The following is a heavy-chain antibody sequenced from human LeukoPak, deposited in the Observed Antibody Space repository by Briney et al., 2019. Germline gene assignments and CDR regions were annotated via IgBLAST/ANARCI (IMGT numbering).Heavy chain of an antibody. V-gene: IGHV4-59*08. J-gene: IGHJ4*02. CDR2: VHSSGST. CDR3: ARKRIAAAGTPEYYFDY. D-gene: IGHD6-13*01. CDR1: GGSMSGQF. Sequence: SETLSLTCTFSGGSMSGQFWSWFRQPPGKGLEWIGYVHSSGSTNYNPSLKSRVTISIDTSKNQFSLNLSSVTAADTAVYYCARKRIAAAGTPEYYFDYWGQGTLVTVSS.